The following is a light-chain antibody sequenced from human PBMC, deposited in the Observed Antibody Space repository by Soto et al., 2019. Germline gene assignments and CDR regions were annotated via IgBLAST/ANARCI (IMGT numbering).Light chain of an antibody. CDR2: WAS. V-gene: IGKV4-1*01. CDR3: QQYYDTLPT. CDR1: QSVLFRSNNKNY. Sequence: DIVMTQSPDSRAVSLGERATITCNSSQSVLFRSNNKNYLGWYQQKSGRPPRLLIFWASTRESGVPDRFSGSGSGTDFTLTISSLQAEDVAVYYCQQYYDTLPTFGQGTRLEIK. J-gene: IGKJ5*01.